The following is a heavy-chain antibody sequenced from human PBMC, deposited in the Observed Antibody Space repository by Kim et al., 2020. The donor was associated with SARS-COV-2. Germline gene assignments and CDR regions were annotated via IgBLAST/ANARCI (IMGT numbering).Heavy chain of an antibody. CDR2: IKSKTDGGTT. J-gene: IGHJ4*02. CDR3: TTASWIQLWAMGY. CDR1: GFTFSNAW. V-gene: IGHV3-15*01. D-gene: IGHD5-18*01. Sequence: GGSLRLSCAASGFTFSNAWMSWVRQAPGKGLEWVGRIKSKTDGGTTDYAAPVKGRFTISRDDSKNTLYLQMYSLKTEDTAVYYCTTASWIQLWAMGYWGQGTLVTVSS.